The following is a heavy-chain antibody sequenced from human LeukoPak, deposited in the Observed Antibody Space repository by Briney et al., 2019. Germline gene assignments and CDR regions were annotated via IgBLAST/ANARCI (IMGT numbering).Heavy chain of an antibody. J-gene: IGHJ4*02. V-gene: IGHV1-46*01. Sequence: ASVKVSCKASGYTFTSYYMHWVRQAPGQGLEWMGIINPGGGSTSYAQKFQGRVTMTRDTSTSTVYMELSSLRSEDTAVYYCARSDIVVAIFDYWGQGTLVTVSS. CDR2: INPGGGST. D-gene: IGHD2-15*01. CDR3: ARSDIVVAIFDY. CDR1: GYTFTSYY.